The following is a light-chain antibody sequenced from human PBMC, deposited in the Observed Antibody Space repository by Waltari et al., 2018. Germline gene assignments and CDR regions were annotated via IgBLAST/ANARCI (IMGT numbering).Light chain of an antibody. CDR2: DVS. CDR1: SSDSGGYEY. CDR3: SSFTSSTTGI. J-gene: IGLJ2*01. Sequence: SALTQPDSVSGSPGQSITISCSGISSDSGGYEYVSWYQQQPGKAPKVIIYDVSNRPSGVSNRFSCSTSGSSASLTISGLQAEDEADYYCSSFTSSTTGIFGGGTKLTVL. V-gene: IGLV2-14*01.